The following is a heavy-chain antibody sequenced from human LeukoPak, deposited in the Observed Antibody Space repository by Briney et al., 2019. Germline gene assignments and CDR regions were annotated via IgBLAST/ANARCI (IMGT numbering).Heavy chain of an antibody. J-gene: IGHJ3*01. V-gene: IGHV3-30*02. Sequence: GGSLRLSCAASGFTFSSYAMHWVRQAPGKGLEWVTFIRYDGSIKYYADSVKGRFTISRDSSKNTLYLQMNSLRAEDTAVYYCAKGPYYNILTGYRKGGAFDVWGRGTMVTVSS. D-gene: IGHD3-9*01. CDR1: GFTFSSYA. CDR3: AKGPYYNILTGYRKGGAFDV. CDR2: IRYDGSIK.